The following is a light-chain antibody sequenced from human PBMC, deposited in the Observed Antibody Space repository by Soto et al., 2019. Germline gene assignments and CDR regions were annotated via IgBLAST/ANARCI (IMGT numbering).Light chain of an antibody. CDR1: QSISDL. Sequence: IQMTQSPSTLSASVGDRDTITCRASQSISDLLAWYQQKPGEAPKLLIYKASSLESGVPSRFSGSGSGTEFSLTISSLQPDDFATYYCQQYDNYSPFGGGTKVEIK. CDR2: KAS. CDR3: QQYDNYSP. J-gene: IGKJ4*02. V-gene: IGKV1-5*03.